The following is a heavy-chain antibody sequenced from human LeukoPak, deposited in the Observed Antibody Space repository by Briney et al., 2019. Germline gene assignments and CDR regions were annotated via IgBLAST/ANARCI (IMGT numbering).Heavy chain of an antibody. CDR2: IYYSGST. D-gene: IGHD5-24*01. CDR1: GGSISSYY. Sequence: PSETLSLTCTVSGGSISSYYWSWIRQPPGKGLEWIGYIYYSGSTNYNPSLKSRVTISVDTSKNQFSLKLSSVTAADTAVYYCARALRWLHGTYYFDYWGQGTLVTVSS. CDR3: ARALRWLHGTYYFDY. V-gene: IGHV4-59*01. J-gene: IGHJ4*02.